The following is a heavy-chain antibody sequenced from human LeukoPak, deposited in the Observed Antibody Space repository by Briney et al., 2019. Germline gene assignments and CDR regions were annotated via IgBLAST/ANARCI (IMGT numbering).Heavy chain of an antibody. J-gene: IGHJ3*02. D-gene: IGHD6-19*01. CDR3: ARQAYTSSFDAFDI. Sequence: GESLKISCKGSGYSFTTDWIGWVRQMPGKGLEWMGIIYPDDSDTNYSPSFQGQVTISVDKSITTAFLQWNSLKASDTAMYYCARQAYTSSFDAFDIWGQGTMVIVSS. CDR2: IYPDDSDT. CDR1: GYSFTTDW. V-gene: IGHV5-51*01.